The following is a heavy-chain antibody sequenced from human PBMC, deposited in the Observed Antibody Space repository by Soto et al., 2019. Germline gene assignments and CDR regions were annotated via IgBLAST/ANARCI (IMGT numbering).Heavy chain of an antibody. D-gene: IGHD1-26*01. J-gene: IGHJ6*02. CDR1: GFSLSTSGVG. CDR3: AHCPLYWASQATDWSLYGMDV. Sequence: SGPTLVKPTQTLTLTCTFSGFSLSTSGVGVGWIRQPPGKALEWLALIYWNDDKRYSPSLKSRLTITKDTSKNQVVLTMTNMDPVDTATYYCAHCPLYWASQATDWSLYGMDVWGQGTTVTVSS. CDR2: IYWNDDK. V-gene: IGHV2-5*01.